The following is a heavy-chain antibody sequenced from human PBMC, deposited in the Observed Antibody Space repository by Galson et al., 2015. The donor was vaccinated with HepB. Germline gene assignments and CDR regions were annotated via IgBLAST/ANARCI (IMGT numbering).Heavy chain of an antibody. D-gene: IGHD1-26*01. CDR3: ARDAGKWELLFWFDP. J-gene: IGHJ5*02. CDR1: GYTFTSYG. V-gene: IGHV1-18*01. CDR2: ISAYNGNT. Sequence: SVKVSCKASGYTFTSYGISWVRQAPGQGLEWMGWISAYNGNTNYAQKLQGRVTMTTDTSTSTAYMELRSLRSDDTAVYYCARDAGKWELLFWFDPWGQGTLVTVSS.